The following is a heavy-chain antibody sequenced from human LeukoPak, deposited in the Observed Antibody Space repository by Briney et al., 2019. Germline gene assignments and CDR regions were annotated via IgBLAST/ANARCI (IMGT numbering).Heavy chain of an antibody. D-gene: IGHD1-14*01. J-gene: IGHJ6*02. CDR3: ARDIHLITTYYYGMDV. Sequence: APVKVSCKASGGTFSSYPISWVRQAPGQGLEWMGGIIPIFETANYAQKFQGRVTITADESTSTAYMELISLRSEDTAVYFCARDIHLITTYYYGMDVWGQGTTVTVSS. CDR2: IIPIFETA. V-gene: IGHV1-69*13. CDR1: GGTFSSYP.